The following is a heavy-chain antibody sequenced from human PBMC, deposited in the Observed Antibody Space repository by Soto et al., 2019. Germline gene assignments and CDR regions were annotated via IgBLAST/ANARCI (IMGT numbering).Heavy chain of an antibody. J-gene: IGHJ4*02. V-gene: IGHV3-23*01. CDR3: AKANYYDSSGYPDY. Sequence: PGGSLRLSCAASGFTFSSYAMSWVRQAPGKRLEWVSAISGSGGSTYYADSVKGRFTISRDNSKNTLYLQMNSLRAEDTAVYYCAKANYYDSSGYPDYWGQGTLVTVSS. D-gene: IGHD3-22*01. CDR1: GFTFSSYA. CDR2: ISGSGGST.